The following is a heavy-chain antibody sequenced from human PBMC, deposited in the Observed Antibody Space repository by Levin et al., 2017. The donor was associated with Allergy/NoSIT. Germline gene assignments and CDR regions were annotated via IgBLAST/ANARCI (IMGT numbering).Heavy chain of an antibody. Sequence: GGSLRLSCAASGFTFSSYAMHWVRQAPGKGLEWVAVISYDGSNKYYADSVKGRFTISRDNSKNTLYLQMNSLRAEDTAVYYCARDWRSTGRAIAAAVSGYYGMDVWGQGTTVTVSS. V-gene: IGHV3-30*04. CDR1: GFTFSSYA. CDR3: ARDWRSTGRAIAAAVSGYYGMDV. CDR2: ISYDGSNK. J-gene: IGHJ6*02. D-gene: IGHD6-13*01.